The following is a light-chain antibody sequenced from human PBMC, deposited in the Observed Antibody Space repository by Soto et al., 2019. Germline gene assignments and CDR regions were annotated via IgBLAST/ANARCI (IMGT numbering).Light chain of an antibody. J-gene: IGLJ1*01. CDR2: EVS. Sequence: QSVLTQPASVSGSPGQSITISCTGTSSDVGGYNYVSWYQQHPGKAPKLMIYEVSNRPSGVSNRFSGSKSGNTASLTFSGLQAEDEADYYCSSYTSRSTLVFGTGTKLTVL. CDR1: SSDVGGYNY. V-gene: IGLV2-14*01. CDR3: SSYTSRSTLV.